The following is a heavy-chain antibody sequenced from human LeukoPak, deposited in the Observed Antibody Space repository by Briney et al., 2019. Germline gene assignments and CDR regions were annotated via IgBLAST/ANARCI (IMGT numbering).Heavy chain of an antibody. D-gene: IGHD2-21*02. J-gene: IGHJ4*02. V-gene: IGHV3-23*01. CDR1: GFTFDDYA. CDR3: AKGKVVTGIDY. CDR2: ISGGGGST. Sequence: PGGSLRLSCAASGFTFDDYAMHWVRQTPGKGLEWVSAISGGGGSTYYADSVKGRFTISRDNSKNTLYLQMNSLRAEDTAVYYCAKGKVVTGIDYWGQGTLVTVSS.